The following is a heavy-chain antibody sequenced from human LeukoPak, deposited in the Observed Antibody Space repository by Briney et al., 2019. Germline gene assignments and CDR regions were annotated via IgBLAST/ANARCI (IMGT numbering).Heavy chain of an antibody. D-gene: IGHD6-19*01. CDR1: GDSISRHY. CDR3: ARTAAEYTSSRKADSYYMDV. V-gene: IGHV4-59*11. CDR2: MSYSGST. Sequence: SETLSLTCTVSGDSISRHYWSWIRQPPGEGLECIGYMSYSGSTSYNPSLKSRVTISVDTSKNQFSLKLSSVTAADTAVYYCARTAAEYTSSRKADSYYMDVWGKGTTVIFSS. J-gene: IGHJ6*03.